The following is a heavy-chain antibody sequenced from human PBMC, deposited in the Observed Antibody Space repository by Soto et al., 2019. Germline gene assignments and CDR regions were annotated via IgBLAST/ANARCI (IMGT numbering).Heavy chain of an antibody. CDR3: AREQQLVSDDAFDI. Sequence: LRLSCAASGFTFSSYAMHWVRQAPGKGLEWVAVISYDGSNKYYADSVKGRFTISRDNSKNTLYLQMNSLRAEDTAVYYCAREQQLVSDDAFDIWRQGTMVTVSS. V-gene: IGHV3-30-3*01. D-gene: IGHD6-13*01. J-gene: IGHJ3*02. CDR1: GFTFSSYA. CDR2: ISYDGSNK.